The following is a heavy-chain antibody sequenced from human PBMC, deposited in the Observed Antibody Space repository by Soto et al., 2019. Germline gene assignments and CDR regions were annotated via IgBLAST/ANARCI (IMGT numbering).Heavy chain of an antibody. D-gene: IGHD2-15*01. CDR3: ARDPVCSGGSCYDY. J-gene: IGHJ4*02. V-gene: IGHV3-7*01. Sequence: PGGSLRLSCEASGFTFSRYWMTWVRQAPGKGLEWVANIKQDGSEIYYVDSVKGRFTISRDNAENSLYLQMNSLRAEDTAVYYCARDPVCSGGSCYDYWGQGTLVTVSS. CDR1: GFTFSRYW. CDR2: IKQDGSEI.